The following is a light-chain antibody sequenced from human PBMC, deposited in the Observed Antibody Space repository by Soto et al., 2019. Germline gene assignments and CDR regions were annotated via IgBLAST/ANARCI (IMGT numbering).Light chain of an antibody. Sequence: DIQMTQSPSSLSASVGDRVTITCRASETIASYLNWYQQRPGKAPKLLIYAASSLQSGGPSRFGGSGSGTDFTLTITSLQPEDFATYYCQQTYNPPRTFGQGTRL. V-gene: IGKV1-39*01. J-gene: IGKJ1*01. CDR2: AAS. CDR3: QQTYNPPRT. CDR1: ETIASY.